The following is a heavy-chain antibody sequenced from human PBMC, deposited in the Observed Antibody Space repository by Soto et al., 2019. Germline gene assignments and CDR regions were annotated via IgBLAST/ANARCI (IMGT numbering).Heavy chain of an antibody. CDR1: GGTFSSYA. CDR3: ARDSRSDYGASRDYFDY. V-gene: IGHV1-69*13. J-gene: IGHJ4*02. CDR2: IIPIFGTA. Sequence: SVKVSCKASGGTFSSYAISWVRQAPGQGLEWMGGIIPIFGTANYAQKFQGRVTITADESTSTAYMELSSLRSEDTAVYYCARDSRSDYGASRDYFDYWGQGTLVTVSS. D-gene: IGHD4-17*01.